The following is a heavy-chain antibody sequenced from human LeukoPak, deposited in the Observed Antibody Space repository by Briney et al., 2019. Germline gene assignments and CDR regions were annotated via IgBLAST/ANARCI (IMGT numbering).Heavy chain of an antibody. CDR3: AKGSIAAAASYYYYMDV. CDR1: GFTFRSYG. V-gene: IGHV3-23*01. CDR2: ISGSGGST. J-gene: IGHJ6*03. Sequence: GGSLRLSCAASGFTFRSYGMSWVRQAPGKGLEWVSAISGSGGSTYYADSVKGRFTISRDNSKNTLYLQMNSLRAEDTAVYYCAKGSIAAAASYYYYMDVWGKGTTVTVSS. D-gene: IGHD6-13*01.